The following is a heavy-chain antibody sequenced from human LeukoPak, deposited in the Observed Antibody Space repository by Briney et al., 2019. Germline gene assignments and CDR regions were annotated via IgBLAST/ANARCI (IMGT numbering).Heavy chain of an antibody. CDR1: GDSISSSSSY. D-gene: IGHD2-2*01. J-gene: IGHJ5*02. CDR2: IKQDGSEK. V-gene: IGHV3-7*01. CDR3: TRDLAEFYQP. Sequence: PSETLSLTCTVSGDSISSSSSYWGWIRQAPGKGLEWVANIKQDGSEKYYVDSVKGRFTISRDNAKNSVYLQMNSLRAGDTAVYYCTRDLAEFYQPWGQGTLVIVSS.